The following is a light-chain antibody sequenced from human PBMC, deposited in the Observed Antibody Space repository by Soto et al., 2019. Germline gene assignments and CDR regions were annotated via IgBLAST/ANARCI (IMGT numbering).Light chain of an antibody. CDR3: QPSYNRPLT. CDR1: QSVSTF. Sequence: DIQMTQSPSSLSASVGDRVTITCRASQSVSTFVSWFQLKPGKAPQPLIYAASSLQTGVPSRFSGSGSGTDFTLIISSLQPEDFATYYCQPSYNRPLTFGGGTKVEVK. J-gene: IGKJ4*01. CDR2: AAS. V-gene: IGKV1-39*01.